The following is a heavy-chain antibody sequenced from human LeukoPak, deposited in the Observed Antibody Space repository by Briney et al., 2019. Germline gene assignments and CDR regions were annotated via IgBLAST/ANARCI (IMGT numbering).Heavy chain of an antibody. D-gene: IGHD4-17*01. J-gene: IGHJ4*02. V-gene: IGHV1-18*01. CDR3: ARDNPTSPNPSHYGDYVPFDY. CDR1: GYTFTNYA. Sequence: ASVKVSCKASGYTFTNYAITWVRQAPGQGLEWMGWISTYIANTKYAQNFQGRVTMTTDTSTSTAYMKLRNLRSDDTAMYYCARDNPTSPNPSHYGDYVPFDYWGQGTLVTVSS. CDR2: ISTYIANT.